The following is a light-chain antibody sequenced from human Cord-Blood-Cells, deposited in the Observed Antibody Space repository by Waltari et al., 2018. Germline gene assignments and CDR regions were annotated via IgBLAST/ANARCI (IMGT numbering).Light chain of an antibody. J-gene: IGLJ1*01. CDR3: QVWDSSSDHYV. V-gene: IGLV3-21*04. CDR2: YDN. CDR1: NIGSKS. Sequence: SYVLTQPPSVSVAPGKTARITCGGNNIGSKSVHWYQQKPGQAPVLVIYYDNDRPSGIPERFSGSNSGNTATLTISRVEAGDEADYYCQVWDSSSDHYVFGTGTKVTVL.